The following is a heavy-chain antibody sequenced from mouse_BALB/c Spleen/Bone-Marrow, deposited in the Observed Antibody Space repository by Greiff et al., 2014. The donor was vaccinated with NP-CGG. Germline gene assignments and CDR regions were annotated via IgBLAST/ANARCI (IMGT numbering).Heavy chain of an antibody. J-gene: IGHJ3*01. CDR2: IYPGDGDT. CDR1: GYTFTSYW. V-gene: IGHV1-87*01. D-gene: IGHD2-4*01. CDR3: ARGDYDYDDWFAY. Sequence: VKLQESGAELARPGASVKLSCKASGYTFTSYWMQWVKQRPGQGLEWIGAIYPGDGDTRYTQKFKGKATLTADKSSSTAYMQLSSSASEDSAVYYCARGDYDYDDWFAYWGQGTLVTVSA.